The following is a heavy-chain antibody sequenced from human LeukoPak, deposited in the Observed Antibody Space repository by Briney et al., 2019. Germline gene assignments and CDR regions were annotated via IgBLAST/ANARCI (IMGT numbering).Heavy chain of an antibody. CDR3: ARVDTMVRGVPLDY. V-gene: IGHV4-4*02. CDR1: GGSISSSNW. CDR2: IYHSGST. Sequence: SETLSLTCAVSGGSISSSNWWSWVRQPPGKGLEWIGEIYHSGSTNYNPSLKSRVTISVDTSKNQFSLKLSSVTAADTAVYYCARVDTMVRGVPLDYWGQGTLVTVSS. D-gene: IGHD3-10*01. J-gene: IGHJ4*02.